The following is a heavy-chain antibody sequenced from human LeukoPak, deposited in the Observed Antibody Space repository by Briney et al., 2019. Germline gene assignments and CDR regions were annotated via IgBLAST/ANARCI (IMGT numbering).Heavy chain of an antibody. V-gene: IGHV4-4*07. CDR2: IYSTGSA. J-gene: IGHJ4*02. D-gene: IGHD3-3*01. Sequence: SETLSLTCTVSGGSISSYYWSWIRQPAGKGLEWIGRIYSTGSANYNPSLKSRVTMSVDTSENQFSLKLSSVTAADTAVYYCARVYYDFWSGIDYWGQGTLVTVSS. CDR1: GGSISSYY. CDR3: ARVYYDFWSGIDY.